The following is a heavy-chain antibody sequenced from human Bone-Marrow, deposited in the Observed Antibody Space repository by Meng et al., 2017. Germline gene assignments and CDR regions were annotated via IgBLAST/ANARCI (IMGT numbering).Heavy chain of an antibody. CDR1: GASVSSGYW. Sequence: QVQLQESGPVLVKPSGTLALPCGVSGASVSSGYWWTWVRQPPGKGLEWIGEFHHSGTTNYNPSLRSRVTISVDTSKNQFSLRLTSVTAADTAVYYCAASPGWWRIDSWGQGTLVTVSS. CDR2: FHHSGTT. J-gene: IGHJ4*02. D-gene: IGHD6-19*01. CDR3: AASPGWWRIDS. V-gene: IGHV4-4*02.